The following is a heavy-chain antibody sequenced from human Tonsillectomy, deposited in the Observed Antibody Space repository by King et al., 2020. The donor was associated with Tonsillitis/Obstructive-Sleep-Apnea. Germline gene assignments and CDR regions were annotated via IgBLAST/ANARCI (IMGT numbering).Heavy chain of an antibody. CDR3: VRAGRGSGIQDAYGLDV. Sequence: QLVQSGGGVVQPGRSLRLSCVASGFIFSTHSLHWVRQAPGKGLEWVAVISSDGSNKYYADSVKGLFTISRDNSKNTLYLQLTTLRPEATAVYYCVRAGRGSGIQDAYGLDVWGQGTTVTVSS. J-gene: IGHJ6*02. D-gene: IGHD3-10*01. CDR1: GFIFSTHS. CDR2: ISSDGSNK. V-gene: IGHV3-30*04.